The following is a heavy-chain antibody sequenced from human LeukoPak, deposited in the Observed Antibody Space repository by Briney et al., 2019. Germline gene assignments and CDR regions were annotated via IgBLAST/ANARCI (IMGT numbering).Heavy chain of an antibody. CDR2: INPSGGGT. J-gene: IGHJ4*02. CDR1: GYTFTSYS. CDR3: ARVWGSGSYYDY. Sequence: ASVKVSCKASGYTFTSYSMHWVRQAPGQGHEWMGIINPSGGGTSYAQKFQGRVTMTRDTSTSTDYMELSSLRSEDTAVYYCARVWGSGSYYDYWGQGTLVTVSS. D-gene: IGHD3-10*01. V-gene: IGHV1-46*01.